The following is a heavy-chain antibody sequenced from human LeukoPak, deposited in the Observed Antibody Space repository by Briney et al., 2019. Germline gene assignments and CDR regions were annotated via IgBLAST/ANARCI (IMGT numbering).Heavy chain of an antibody. CDR3: AKVGRSYGMDV. Sequence: GRSLRLSCAASGFTFDDYAMHWVRQAPGKGLEWVSGISWNSGSIGYADSVKGRFTISRDNAKNSLYLQMNSLRAEDTALYYCAKVGRSYGMDVWGQGTTVTVSS. D-gene: IGHD1-26*01. CDR1: GFTFDDYA. V-gene: IGHV3-9*01. J-gene: IGHJ6*02. CDR2: ISWNSGSI.